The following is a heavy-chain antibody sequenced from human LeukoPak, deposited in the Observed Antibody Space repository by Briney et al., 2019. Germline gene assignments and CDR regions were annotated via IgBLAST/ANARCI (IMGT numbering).Heavy chain of an antibody. CDR2: ISYDGSNK. CDR1: GFTFSSYA. Sequence: GKSLRLSCAASGFTFSSYAMHWVRQAPGKGLEWVAVISYDGSNKYYADSVMGRFTISRDNSKNTLYLQMNSLRDEDTAVYCARDQKYLYGSGRPHYMDVWGKGTTVIVSS. J-gene: IGHJ6*03. V-gene: IGHV3-30*04. CDR3: ARDQKYLYGSGRPHYMDV. D-gene: IGHD3-10*01.